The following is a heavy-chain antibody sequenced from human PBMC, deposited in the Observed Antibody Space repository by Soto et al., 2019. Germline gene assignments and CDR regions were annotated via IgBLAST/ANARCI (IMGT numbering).Heavy chain of an antibody. CDR2: ISGSGGST. V-gene: IGHV3-23*01. Sequence: GGSLRLSCAASGLTFTSYAMNWVRQAPGKGLEWVSAISGSGGSTYYADSVKGRFTISRDNSKNTLYLQMNSLRAEDTAVYYCAKADIAVAGTEFFFDYWSQGTLVTVSS. D-gene: IGHD6-19*01. CDR3: AKADIAVAGTEFFFDY. CDR1: GLTFTSYA. J-gene: IGHJ4*02.